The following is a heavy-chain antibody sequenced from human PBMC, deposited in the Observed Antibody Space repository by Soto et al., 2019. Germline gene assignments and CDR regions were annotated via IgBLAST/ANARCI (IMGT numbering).Heavy chain of an antibody. CDR1: GASVSSTYW. CDR3: ARYNAASGTYYFDF. V-gene: IGHV4-4*02. J-gene: IGHJ4*02. CDR2: INHRGSA. Sequence: SETLSLTCAVSGASVSSTYWWSWVRQPPGKGPEWIGEINHRGSANYNPSIKNRVTISVDISKSQFSLRLTSMTAADTAVYYCARYNAASGTYYFDFWGQGALVT. D-gene: IGHD6-13*01.